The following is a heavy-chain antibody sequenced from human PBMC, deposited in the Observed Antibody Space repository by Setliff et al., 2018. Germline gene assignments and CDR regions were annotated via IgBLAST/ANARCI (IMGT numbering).Heavy chain of an antibody. D-gene: IGHD6-19*01. Sequence: SETLSLTCTVSGGSIGSSFWNWIRQSPGKGLEWIGYIHNGGSTDYNPSVKSRVTISVDTSKNQFSLKLSSVTAADTAVYYCAGVSLGGIAVDDAFDIWGQGTMVTVSS. CDR2: IHNGGST. CDR3: AGVSLGGIAVDDAFDI. J-gene: IGHJ3*02. V-gene: IGHV4-59*01. CDR1: GGSIGSSF.